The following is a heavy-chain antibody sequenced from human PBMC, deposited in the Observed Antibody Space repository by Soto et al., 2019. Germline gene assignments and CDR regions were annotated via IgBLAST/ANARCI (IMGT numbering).Heavy chain of an antibody. V-gene: IGHV1-46*01. CDR2: INPSGGST. D-gene: IGHD3-3*01. J-gene: IGHJ6*02. CDR3: VRDQFLEWLLLGYYYYGMDV. Sequence: ASVKVSCKASGYTFTSYYMHWVRQAPGQGLEWMGIINPSGGSTSYAQKFQGRVTMTRDTSTSTVYMELSSLRSEDTAVYYCVRDQFLEWLLLGYYYYGMDVWGQGTTVTVSS. CDR1: GYTFTSYY.